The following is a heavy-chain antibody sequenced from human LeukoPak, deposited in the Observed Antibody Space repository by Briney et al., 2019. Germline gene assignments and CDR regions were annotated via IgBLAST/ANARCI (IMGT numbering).Heavy chain of an antibody. Sequence: SETLSLTCAVSGGSISSSNWWSWVRQPPGKGLEWIGEIYHSGSTNYNPSLKSRVTISVDKSKNQFSLKLSSVTAADTAVYYCARDYGVGDSSGWYHYWGQGTLVTVSS. CDR1: GGSISSSNW. D-gene: IGHD6-19*01. CDR2: IYHSGST. CDR3: ARDYGVGDSSGWYHY. J-gene: IGHJ4*02. V-gene: IGHV4-4*02.